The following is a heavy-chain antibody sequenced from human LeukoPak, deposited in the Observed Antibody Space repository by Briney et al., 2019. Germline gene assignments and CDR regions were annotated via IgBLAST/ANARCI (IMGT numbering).Heavy chain of an antibody. CDR1: GFTFSSYE. V-gene: IGHV3-48*03. CDR3: AELGITMIGGV. D-gene: IGHD3-10*02. J-gene: IGHJ6*04. CDR2: VSSSGSTI. Sequence: GGSLRPSCAASGFTFSSYEMNWVRQAPGKGLEWVSYVSSSGSTIYYADSVKGRFTISRDNAKNSLYLQMNSLRAEDTAVYYCAELGITMIGGVWGKGTTVTISS.